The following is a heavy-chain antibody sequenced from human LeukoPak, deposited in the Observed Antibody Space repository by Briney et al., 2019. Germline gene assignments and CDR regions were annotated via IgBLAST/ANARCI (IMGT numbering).Heavy chain of an antibody. CDR2: ISGSGGST. V-gene: IGHV3-23*01. CDR1: GSTFSSYA. J-gene: IGHJ4*02. Sequence: PGGSLRLSCAASGSTFSSYAMGWVRQAPGKGLEWVSAISGSGGSTYYADSVKGRFTISRDNSKNTLYLQMNSLRAEDTAVYYCAKDGDGYNSHFDYWGQGTLVTVSS. D-gene: IGHD5-24*01. CDR3: AKDGDGYNSHFDY.